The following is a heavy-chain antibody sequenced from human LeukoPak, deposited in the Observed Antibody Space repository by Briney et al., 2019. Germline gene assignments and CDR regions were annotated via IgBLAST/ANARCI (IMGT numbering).Heavy chain of an antibody. Sequence: ASVKVSCKASGYTFTSNYMHWVRQAPGQGLEWMGVIAPSSGTTSYAQKFQGRVTMTRNTSISTAYMELSSLRSEDTAVYYCARALRYYGSGSYYSWGQGTLVTVSS. CDR2: IAPSSGTT. V-gene: IGHV1-46*01. J-gene: IGHJ4*02. D-gene: IGHD3-10*01. CDR1: GYTFTSNY. CDR3: ARALRYYGSGSYYS.